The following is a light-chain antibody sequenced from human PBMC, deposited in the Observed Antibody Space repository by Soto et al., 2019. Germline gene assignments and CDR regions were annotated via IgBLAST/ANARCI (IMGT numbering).Light chain of an antibody. V-gene: IGKV2-24*01. CDR2: NIS. CDR3: MQATQFPRT. Sequence: DVVMTPTPLSSPVTLGQPASISCRSSQSLVHSDGNTYVSWFQQRPGQSPRLLIYNISNRVSGVPDRVSGRVAGTDFTLKINRVEAEDVGVYYCMQATQFPRTFGQGTKVEIK. J-gene: IGKJ1*01. CDR1: QSLVHSDGNTY.